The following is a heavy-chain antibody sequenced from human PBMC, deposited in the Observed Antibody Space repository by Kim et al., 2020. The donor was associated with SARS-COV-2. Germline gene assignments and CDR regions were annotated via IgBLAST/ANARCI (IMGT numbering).Heavy chain of an antibody. CDR2: INGGNGNT. CDR3: AREGSGSYNWLDP. D-gene: IGHD3-10*01. CDR1: GYTFDTFS. Sequence: ASVKVSCKASGYTFDTFSLYWLRQAPGQRFEWMGWINGGNGNTRYSQNFQGSVTFTRDTSATTAYMELTSLTFKDTAVYYCAREGSGSYNWLDPWGQGTLVTVSS. V-gene: IGHV1-3*01. J-gene: IGHJ5*02.